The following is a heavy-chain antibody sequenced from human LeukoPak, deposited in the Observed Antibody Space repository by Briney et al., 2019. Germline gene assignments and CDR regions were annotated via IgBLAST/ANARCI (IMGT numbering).Heavy chain of an antibody. V-gene: IGHV3-11*05. CDR3: ARVKVGTTNRFDY. J-gene: IGHJ4*02. CDR2: ISSSSDYT. Sequence: PGGSLRLSCAASGFTFSDYHMTWIRQAPGKGLECVSYISSSSDYTNYPDSVKGRFTISRDNAKNSLYLQMNSLRAEDTAVYYCARVKVGTTNRFDYWGQGTLVTVSS. D-gene: IGHD1-26*01. CDR1: GFTFSDYH.